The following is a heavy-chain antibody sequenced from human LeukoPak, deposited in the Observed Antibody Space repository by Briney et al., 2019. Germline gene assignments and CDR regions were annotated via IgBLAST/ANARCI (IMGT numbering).Heavy chain of an antibody. D-gene: IGHD3-3*01. V-gene: IGHV4-59*02. CDR1: GGSVSSHY. CDR2: IYYSGST. J-gene: IGHJ6*03. Sequence: SETLSLTCTVSGGSVSSHYWSWIRQTPGKGLEWIGYIYYSGSTNYHPSLKSRVTISVDTSKNQFSLKLSSVTAADTAVYYCAGGYDFWSMDVWGKGTTVTVSS. CDR3: AGGYDFWSMDV.